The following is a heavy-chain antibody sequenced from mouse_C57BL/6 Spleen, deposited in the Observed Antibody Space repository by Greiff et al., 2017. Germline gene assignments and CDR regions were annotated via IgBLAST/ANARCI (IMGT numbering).Heavy chain of an antibody. D-gene: IGHD1-1*01. CDR2: IDPSDSYT. V-gene: IGHV1-50*01. CDR1: GYTFTSYW. J-gene: IGHJ3*01. CDR3: ARKEIYYYGSSSWFAY. Sequence: QVQLQQPGAELVKPGASVKLSCKASGYTFTSYWMQWVKQRPGQGLEWIGEIDPSDSYTNSNQKFKGKATLTVDTSSSTAYMQLSSLTSEDSAVYYCARKEIYYYGSSSWFAYWGQGTLVTVSA.